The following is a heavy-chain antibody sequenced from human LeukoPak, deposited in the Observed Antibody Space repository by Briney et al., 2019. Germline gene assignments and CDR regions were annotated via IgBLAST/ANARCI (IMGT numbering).Heavy chain of an antibody. J-gene: IGHJ1*01. Sequence: GGSLRLSCAASGFTFSSYAMSWVRQAPGKGLEWGSAISGSGGSTYYADSVKGRFTISRDNSKNTLYLQMNSLRAEDTAVYYCAKEGTVVYSSSWYLEYFQHWGQGTLVTVSS. CDR3: AKEGTVVYSSSWYLEYFQH. CDR1: GFTFSSYA. V-gene: IGHV3-23*01. D-gene: IGHD6-13*01. CDR2: ISGSGGST.